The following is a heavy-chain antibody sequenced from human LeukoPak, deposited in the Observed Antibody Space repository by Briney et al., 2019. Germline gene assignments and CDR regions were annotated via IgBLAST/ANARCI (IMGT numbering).Heavy chain of an antibody. Sequence: PGRSLRLSCAASGFTFDDYAMHWVRQAPRKGLEWVSGISWNSGSIGYADSVKGRFTISRDNAKNSLYLQMNSLRAEDMALYYCAKGHVGAIKSAFDIWGQGTMVTVSS. CDR3: AKGHVGAIKSAFDI. CDR1: GFTFDDYA. V-gene: IGHV3-9*03. J-gene: IGHJ3*02. CDR2: ISWNSGSI. D-gene: IGHD1-26*01.